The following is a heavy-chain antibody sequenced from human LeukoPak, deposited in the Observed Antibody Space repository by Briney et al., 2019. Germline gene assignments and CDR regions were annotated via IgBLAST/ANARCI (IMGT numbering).Heavy chain of an antibody. CDR2: VNPDGSTT. D-gene: IGHD5-12*01. J-gene: IGHJ4*02. CDR1: GFTFNQYY. V-gene: IGHV3-74*01. CDR3: ARGGDDIGDY. Sequence: GGSLTLSCVASGFTFNQYYMHWVRQAPGKRLVWVSRVNPDGSTTNYADSVKGRFTISRDNAKNTLDLQMNSLRVEDTAVYYCARGGDDIGDYWGQGTLVTVSS.